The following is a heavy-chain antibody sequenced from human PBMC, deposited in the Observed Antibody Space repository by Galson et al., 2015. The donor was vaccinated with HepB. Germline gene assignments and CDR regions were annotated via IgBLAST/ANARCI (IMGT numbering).Heavy chain of an antibody. V-gene: IGHV3-23*01. J-gene: IGHJ4*02. CDR2: ISGSGGTT. CDR1: GFTFSNYA. D-gene: IGHD6-25*01. CDR3: AKDRVYTTGWNAGGN. Sequence: SLRLSCAASGFTFSNYAMSWVRQAPGKGLEWVSAISGSGGTTYYADSVKGRFTISRDNSKNTLYLQMNSLRAEDTAIYYCAKDRVYTTGWNAGGNWGQGTLVTVSS.